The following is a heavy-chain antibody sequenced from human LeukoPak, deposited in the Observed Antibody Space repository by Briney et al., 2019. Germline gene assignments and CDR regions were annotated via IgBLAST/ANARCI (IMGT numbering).Heavy chain of an antibody. V-gene: IGHV4-39*01. Sequence: SETLSLTCTVSGGSISSSSYYWGWIRQPPGKGLEWIGSIYYSGSTYYNPSLKSRVTISVDTSKNQFSLKLSSVTAADTAVSYCAKSGYSSGWYPYNYFDYWGQGTLVTVSS. J-gene: IGHJ4*02. CDR2: IYYSGST. D-gene: IGHD6-19*01. CDR1: GGSISSSSYY. CDR3: AKSGYSSGWYPYNYFDY.